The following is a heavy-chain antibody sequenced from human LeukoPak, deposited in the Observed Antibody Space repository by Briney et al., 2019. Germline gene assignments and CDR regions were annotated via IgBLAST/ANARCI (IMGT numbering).Heavy chain of an antibody. CDR2: ISSSSSYI. J-gene: IGHJ5*02. D-gene: IGHD6-13*01. Sequence: PGGSLRLSCAASGFTFSSYSMNWVRQAPGKGLEWVSSISSSSSYIYYADSVKGRFTISRDNAKNSLYLQMNSLRAEDTAVYYCATGLPGIAEAGDWFDPWGQGTLVTFSS. V-gene: IGHV3-21*01. CDR3: ATGLPGIAEAGDWFDP. CDR1: GFTFSSYS.